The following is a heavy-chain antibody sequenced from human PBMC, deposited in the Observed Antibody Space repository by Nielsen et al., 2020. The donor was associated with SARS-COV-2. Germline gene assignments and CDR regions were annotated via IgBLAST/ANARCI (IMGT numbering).Heavy chain of an antibody. J-gene: IGHJ6*02. Sequence: ASVKVSCKASGGTFSSYAISWVRQAPGQGLEWMGRINPNSGGTNYAQKFQGRVTMTRDTSISTAYMELSRLRSDDTAVYYCAREKGSYGPAGYGMDVWGQGTTVTVSS. CDR3: AREKGSYGPAGYGMDV. CDR1: GGTFSSYA. D-gene: IGHD3-16*01. CDR2: INPNSGGT. V-gene: IGHV1-2*06.